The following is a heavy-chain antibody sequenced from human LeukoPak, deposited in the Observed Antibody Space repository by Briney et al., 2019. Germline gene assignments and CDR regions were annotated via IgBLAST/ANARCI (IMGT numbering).Heavy chain of an antibody. CDR3: ARGGPNYYDEMPSFDY. Sequence: GASVKVSCKASGYTFTSYGISWVRQAPGQGLEWMGWISAHNANTKYSQRLQGRVTMTTDISMSAAYMELRSLRSDDTAVYYCARGGPNYYDEMPSFDYWGQGTLVTVSS. CDR1: GYTFTSYG. CDR2: ISAHNANT. J-gene: IGHJ4*02. V-gene: IGHV1-18*01. D-gene: IGHD3-22*01.